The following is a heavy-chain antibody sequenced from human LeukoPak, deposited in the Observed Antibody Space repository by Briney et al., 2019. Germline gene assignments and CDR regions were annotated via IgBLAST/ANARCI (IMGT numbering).Heavy chain of an antibody. V-gene: IGHV4-38-2*02. CDR3: ARSAGKATHFNVDY. Sequence: PSETLSLTCTVSGYSISSGYFWGWIRQPPGKGLEWIGSIYHSGTTYYNPSLKSRVTISVDTSKNQFSLKLTSVTAADTAVYYCARSAGKATHFNVDYWGQGTLVTVSS. CDR1: GYSISSGYF. CDR2: IYHSGTT. D-gene: IGHD2-15*01. J-gene: IGHJ4*02.